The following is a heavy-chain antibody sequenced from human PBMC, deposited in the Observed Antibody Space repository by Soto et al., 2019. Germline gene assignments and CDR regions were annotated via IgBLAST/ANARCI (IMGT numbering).Heavy chain of an antibody. CDR3: ARSYYESSASYASYGMDV. CDR1: GFTFISYS. CDR2: ISASSRTL. V-gene: IGHV3-48*01. Sequence: PGGSLRLSCGASGFTFISYSMSWVRQAPGKGLEWISHISASSRTLFYADSVKGRFTISRDNAKNSLYLQMNSLRAEDTAVYYCARSYYESSASYASYGMDVWGQGTTVTVSS. J-gene: IGHJ6*02. D-gene: IGHD3-22*01.